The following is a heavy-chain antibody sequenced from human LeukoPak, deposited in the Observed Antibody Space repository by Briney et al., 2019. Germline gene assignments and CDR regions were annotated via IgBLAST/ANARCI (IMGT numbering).Heavy chain of an antibody. CDR2: ISYDGSDE. CDR3: ARDSSMLRGPLVIYYFDF. Sequence: RSLRLSCAPSGFTFSDYAMHWVRQAPGKGLEWVAVISYDGSDEDYADSVKGRFAISRDNSKNALFLQMNSLRVEDTAVYYCARDSSMLRGPLVIYYFDFWGQGTLVTVSS. D-gene: IGHD3-10*01. CDR1: GFTFSDYA. V-gene: IGHV3-30*09. J-gene: IGHJ4*02.